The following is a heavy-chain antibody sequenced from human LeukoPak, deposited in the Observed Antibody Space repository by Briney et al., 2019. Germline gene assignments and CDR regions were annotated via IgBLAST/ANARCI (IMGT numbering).Heavy chain of an antibody. CDR2: INHSGST. J-gene: IGHJ4*02. Sequence: SETLSLTCAVYGGSFSGYYWSWIRQPPGKGLEWIGEINHSGSTNYNPSLKSRVTISVDTSKNQFSLKLSSVTAADTAVYYCARFSPVAGTFDYWGQGTLVTVSS. D-gene: IGHD6-19*01. CDR3: ARFSPVAGTFDY. CDR1: GGSFSGYY. V-gene: IGHV4-34*01.